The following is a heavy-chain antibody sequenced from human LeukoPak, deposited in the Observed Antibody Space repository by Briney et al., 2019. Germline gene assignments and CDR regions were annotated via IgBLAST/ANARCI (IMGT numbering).Heavy chain of an antibody. V-gene: IGHV3-23*01. Sequence: GGSLRLSCAAPGFTFSSYAMSWVRQAPGKGLEWVSAISGSGGSTYYADSVKGRFTISRDNSKNTLYLQMGSLRAEDMAVYYCARVKVVGATDAFDIWGQGTMVTVSS. CDR2: ISGSGGST. CDR3: ARVKVVGATDAFDI. J-gene: IGHJ3*02. CDR1: GFTFSSYA. D-gene: IGHD1-26*01.